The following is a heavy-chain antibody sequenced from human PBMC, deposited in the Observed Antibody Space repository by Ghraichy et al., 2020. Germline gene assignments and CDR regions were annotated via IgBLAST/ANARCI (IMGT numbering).Heavy chain of an antibody. D-gene: IGHD6-19*01. CDR2: TDNGGGVT. CDR1: GFTFGSYS. V-gene: IGHV3-23*01. J-gene: IGHJ3*02. Sequence: GGSLRLSCATSGFTFGSYSMGWVRQAPGKGLEWVSVTDNGGGVTHYADSVKGRFTISRDNSKSTLYLQMNSLRAEDTAIYYCAKDGAVPGRIDAFDIWGLGTMVTVSS. CDR3: AKDGAVPGRIDAFDI.